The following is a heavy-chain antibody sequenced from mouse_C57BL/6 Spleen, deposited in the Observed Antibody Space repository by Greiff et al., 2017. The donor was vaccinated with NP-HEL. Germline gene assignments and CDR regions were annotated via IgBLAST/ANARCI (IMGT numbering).Heavy chain of an antibody. J-gene: IGHJ2*01. V-gene: IGHV1-55*01. D-gene: IGHD1-1*01. CDR1: GYTFTSYW. CDR3: ARVFYYYGSSFDY. Sequence: QVQLKQPGAELVKPGASVKMSCKASGYTFTSYWITWVKQRPGQGLEWIGDIYPGSGSTNYNEKFKSKATLTVDTSSSTAYMQLSSLTSEDSAVYYCARVFYYYGSSFDYWGQGTTLTVSS. CDR2: IYPGSGST.